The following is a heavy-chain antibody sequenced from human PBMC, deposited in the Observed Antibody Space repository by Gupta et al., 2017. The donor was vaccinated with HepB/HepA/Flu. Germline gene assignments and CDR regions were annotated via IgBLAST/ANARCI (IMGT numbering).Heavy chain of an antibody. V-gene: IGHV4-59*01. Sequence: QVQMQESGPGLVKPSETLSLTCSVSGASITTSYWNWIRQPPGGGLEWIGYIYYTGSTSYNPSLKSRVTISVDTSKNQFSLKVNSVTAADTAVYYCARDGNWIDGGVTFDDWGQGSRVTVSS. CDR2: IYYTGST. D-gene: IGHD1-1*01. J-gene: IGHJ4*02. CDR1: GASITTSY. CDR3: ARDGNWIDGGVTFDD.